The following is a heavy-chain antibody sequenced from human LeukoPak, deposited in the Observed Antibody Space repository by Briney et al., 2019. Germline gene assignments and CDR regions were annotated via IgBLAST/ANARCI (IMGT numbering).Heavy chain of an antibody. Sequence: PGGSPRLSCAASGFTFNSYWMSWVRRAPGKGLEWVANIKQDGNEKYYVDSVKGRFTISRDNAKNSLYLQMNSLRAEDTAVYYCARDSPTAAAFDYWGQGTLVTVSS. J-gene: IGHJ4*02. CDR3: ARDSPTAAAFDY. CDR1: GFTFNSYW. D-gene: IGHD6-13*01. V-gene: IGHV3-7*03. CDR2: IKQDGNEK.